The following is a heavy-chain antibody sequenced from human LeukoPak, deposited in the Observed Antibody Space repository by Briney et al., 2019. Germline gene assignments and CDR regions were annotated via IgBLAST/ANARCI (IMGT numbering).Heavy chain of an antibody. Sequence: PSETLSLTCTVSGGPITSNSYSWGWIRQPPGKGLEWIGSIYSSGTTYHNLSLRSRVTMSVDTSKKQFSLKLSSVTAADTAVYYCARHVNWFDPWGQGTLVTVSS. V-gene: IGHV4-39*01. J-gene: IGHJ5*02. CDR2: IYSSGTT. CDR1: GGPITSNSYS. CDR3: ARHVNWFDP.